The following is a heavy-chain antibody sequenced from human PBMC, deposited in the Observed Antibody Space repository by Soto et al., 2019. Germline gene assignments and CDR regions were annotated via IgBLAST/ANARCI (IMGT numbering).Heavy chain of an antibody. D-gene: IGHD2-21*02. CDR1: GYTFTSYA. J-gene: IGHJ4*02. CDR2: INAGNGNT. Sequence: QVQLVQSGAEEKKPGASVKVSCKASGYTFTSYAMHWVRQAPGQRLEWMVWINAGNGNTKYSQKFQGRVTITRDTSASTAYKKRNNLKSEDTAVYYCARSIVVVTALNYWGMGSLVTV. CDR3: ARSIVVVTALNY. V-gene: IGHV1-3*05.